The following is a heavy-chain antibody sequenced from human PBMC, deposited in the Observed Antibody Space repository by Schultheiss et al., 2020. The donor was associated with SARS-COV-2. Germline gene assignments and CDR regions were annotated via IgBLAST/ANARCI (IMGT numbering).Heavy chain of an antibody. CDR3: ARTKGLSYGDYDHYYYYYGMDV. CDR1: GGSISSGGYY. V-gene: IGHV4-31*02. Sequence: SQTLSLTCTVSGGSISSGGYYWSWIRQHPGKGLEWIGYIYYSGSTNYSPSLKSRVTISVDTSKNQFSLKLSSVTAADTAVYYCARTKGLSYGDYDHYYYYYGMDVWGQGTTVTVSS. CDR2: IYYSGST. J-gene: IGHJ6*02. D-gene: IGHD4-17*01.